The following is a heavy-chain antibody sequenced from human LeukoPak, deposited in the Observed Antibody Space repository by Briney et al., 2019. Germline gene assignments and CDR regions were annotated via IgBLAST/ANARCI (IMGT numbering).Heavy chain of an antibody. CDR3: ARQGRVGATPSYYYYMDV. V-gene: IGHV5-51*01. J-gene: IGHJ6*03. CDR1: GYSFTSYW. D-gene: IGHD1-26*01. CDR2: IYPGDSDT. Sequence: GESLKISCKGSGYSFTSYWIGWVRQMPGKGLEWMGIIYPGDSDTRYSPSFQGQVTISAEKSISTAYLQWSSLKASDTTMYYCARQGRVGATPSYYYYMDVWGKGTTVTVSS.